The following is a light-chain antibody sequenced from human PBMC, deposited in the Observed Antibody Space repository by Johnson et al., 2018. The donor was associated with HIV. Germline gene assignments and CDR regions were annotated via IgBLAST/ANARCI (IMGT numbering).Light chain of an antibody. J-gene: IGLJ1*01. CDR1: SSNIGKNY. V-gene: IGLV1-51*01. Sequence: QSVLTQPPSVSAAPGQKVTISCSGSSSNIGKNYVSWYQLLPGTAPKLLIYDYDKRPSGIPDRFSGSKSGTSATLGITGLQTGDEADYHCGTWDTSLSGGVFGTVTKVTVL. CDR2: DYD. CDR3: GTWDTSLSGGV.